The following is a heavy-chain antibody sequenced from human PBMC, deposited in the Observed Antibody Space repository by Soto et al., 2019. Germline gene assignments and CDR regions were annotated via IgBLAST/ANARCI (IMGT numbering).Heavy chain of an antibody. D-gene: IGHD3-3*02. CDR3: AAFPRPIKWTDI. V-gene: IGHV1-69*06. CDR1: GGALTSYP. CDR2: IDPIVDTS. Sequence: QVRLEQSGAEVKKPGSSVRVSCQASGGALTSYPIHWVRQAPGQGLEWMGVIDPIVDTSNLAENFKTRLTLTRDTLTKTVHMDLTSLRSGDTAIFFCAAFPRPIKWTDIWGRGTQLTVSS. J-gene: IGHJ4*02.